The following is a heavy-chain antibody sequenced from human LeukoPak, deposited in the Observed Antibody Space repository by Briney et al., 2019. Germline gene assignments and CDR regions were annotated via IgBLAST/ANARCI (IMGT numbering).Heavy chain of an antibody. D-gene: IGHD3-10*01. J-gene: IGHJ4*02. Sequence: GGSLRLSCAASGFTFSSYVMSWVRQAPGKGLEWVSAISNSGDNTYYADSVKGRFTISRDNSKNTLYLQMNSLRAEDTAVYYCAKGVELLWFGEWDWGQGTLVTVSS. CDR3: AKGVELLWFGEWD. V-gene: IGHV3-23*01. CDR2: ISNSGDNT. CDR1: GFTFSSYV.